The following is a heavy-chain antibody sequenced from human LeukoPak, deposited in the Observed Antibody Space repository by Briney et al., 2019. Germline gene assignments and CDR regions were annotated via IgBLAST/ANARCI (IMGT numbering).Heavy chain of an antibody. Sequence: GASVKVSCKASGYTFTGYYMHWVRQAPGQGLEWMGWINPNSGGTNYAQKFQGRVTMTRDTSISTAYMELSRLRSDDTAVYYCAGGPPGRTPFGIDYWGQGTLVTVSS. J-gene: IGHJ4*02. CDR1: GYTFTGYY. V-gene: IGHV1-2*02. CDR3: AGGPPGRTPFGIDY. D-gene: IGHD3-3*01. CDR2: INPNSGGT.